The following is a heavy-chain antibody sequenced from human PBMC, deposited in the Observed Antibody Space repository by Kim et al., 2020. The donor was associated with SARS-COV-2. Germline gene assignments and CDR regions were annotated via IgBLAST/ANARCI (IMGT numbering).Heavy chain of an antibody. CDR3: ARPPRGISRRAFDI. D-gene: IGHD1-20*01. Sequence: SETLSLTCTVSGDSISTTNYFWGWIRQPPGMGLEWIANVSFSGTTYYNPSFKSRVTISIDTSKNQFSLKLSSVTAADTAIYYCARPPRGISRRAFDIWGQGTMVTVSS. CDR1: GDSISTTNYF. CDR2: VSFSGTT. V-gene: IGHV4-39*01. J-gene: IGHJ3*02.